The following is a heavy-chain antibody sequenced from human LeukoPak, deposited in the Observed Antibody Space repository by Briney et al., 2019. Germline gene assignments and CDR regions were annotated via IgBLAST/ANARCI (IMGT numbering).Heavy chain of an antibody. CDR2: VSYDGSKK. CDR3: AKDVKFSWPFYFDY. Sequence: GKSLRLSCAASGFTFSSYGMHWVRQAPGKGLEWLAFVSYDGSKKYYSDSVKGRFTTSRDNSKNTLFLQMNSLRAEDTAVYSCAKDVKFSWPFYFDYWGQGILVTVSS. V-gene: IGHV3-30*18. CDR1: GFTFSSYG. J-gene: IGHJ4*02. D-gene: IGHD5-12*01.